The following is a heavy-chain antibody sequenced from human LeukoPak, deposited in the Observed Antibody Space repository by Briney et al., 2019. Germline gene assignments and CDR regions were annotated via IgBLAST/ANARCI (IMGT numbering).Heavy chain of an antibody. V-gene: IGHV1-46*01. CDR1: GYTFTSCY. J-gene: IGHJ3*02. Sequence: ASVKVSCKASGYTFTSCYMHWVRQAPGQGLEWMGIINPSGGSTSYAQKFQGRVTMTRDTSTSTVYMELSSLRSEDTAVYYCARGLKWELLGPDAFDIWGQGTMVTVSS. CDR3: ARGLKWELLGPDAFDI. CDR2: INPSGGST. D-gene: IGHD1-26*01.